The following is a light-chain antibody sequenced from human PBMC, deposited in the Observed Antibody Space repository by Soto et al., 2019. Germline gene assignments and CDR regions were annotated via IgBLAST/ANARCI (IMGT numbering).Light chain of an antibody. CDR3: QQRSNWPSIT. CDR2: DAS. V-gene: IGKV3-11*01. Sequence: EIVLTQSPATLSLSPGERATLSCRASQSVSSYLAWYQQKPGQAPRLLMSDASNRATGIPARFSGSGSGTDFTLTISSLEPEDFAVYYCQQRSNWPSITFGQGTRLEIK. CDR1: QSVSSY. J-gene: IGKJ5*01.